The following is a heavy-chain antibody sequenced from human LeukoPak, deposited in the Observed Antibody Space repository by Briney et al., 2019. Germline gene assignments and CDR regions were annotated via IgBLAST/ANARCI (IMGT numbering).Heavy chain of an antibody. V-gene: IGHV3-7*01. CDR1: GFTFSRYW. Sequence: GGPLRLSCAASGFTFSRYWMSWVRQAPGKGLEWVANIRDDGSDKYYVDSVKGRFTISRDNAKNSLYLQMNSLRAEDTAVYYCARGQDWNHDYWGQGTLVTVSA. CDR2: IRDDGSDK. CDR3: ARGQDWNHDY. D-gene: IGHD1-1*01. J-gene: IGHJ4*02.